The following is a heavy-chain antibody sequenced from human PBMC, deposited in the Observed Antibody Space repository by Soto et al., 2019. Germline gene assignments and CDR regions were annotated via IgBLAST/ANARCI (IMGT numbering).Heavy chain of an antibody. D-gene: IGHD4-17*01. J-gene: IGHJ3*02. CDR3: ARVETTVTHDAFDS. CDR2: ISSSSSYI. Sequence: GGSLRLSCAASGFTFSSYSMNWVRQAPGKGLEWVSSISSSSSYIYYADSVKGRFTISRDNAKNSLYLQMNSLRAEDTAVYYCARVETTVTHDAFDSWGQGTMVTVSS. V-gene: IGHV3-21*01. CDR1: GFTFSSYS.